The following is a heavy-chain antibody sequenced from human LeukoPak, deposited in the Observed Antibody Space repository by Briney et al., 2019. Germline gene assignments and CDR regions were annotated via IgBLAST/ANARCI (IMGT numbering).Heavy chain of an antibody. CDR1: GFTFRRYW. Sequence: GGSLRLSCAASGFTFRRYWMSWVRQAPGKGLEWVANINQDGREIYYVDSVKGRFTISRDNAKNSLYLQMNSLRAEDTAVYYCARNLYDSSCHYFDSWGQGTLVTVSS. J-gene: IGHJ4*02. D-gene: IGHD5/OR15-5a*01. CDR2: INQDGREI. V-gene: IGHV3-7*01. CDR3: ARNLYDSSCHYFDS.